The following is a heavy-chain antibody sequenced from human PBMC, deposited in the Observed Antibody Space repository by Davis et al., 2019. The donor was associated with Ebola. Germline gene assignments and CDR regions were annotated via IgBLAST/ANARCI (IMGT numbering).Heavy chain of an antibody. V-gene: IGHV4-59*08. D-gene: IGHD2-15*01. CDR3: ARYCSGGSCYSWRWFDP. CDR1: GGSVSNYY. J-gene: IGHJ5*02. CDR2: IYYRGST. Sequence: MPSETLSLTCTVSGGSVSNYYWSWIRQPPGKGLEWIGYIYYRGSTNYNPSLKSRVTISVDKSKNQFSLKLSSVTAADTAVYYCARYCSGGSCYSWRWFDPWGQGTLVTVSS.